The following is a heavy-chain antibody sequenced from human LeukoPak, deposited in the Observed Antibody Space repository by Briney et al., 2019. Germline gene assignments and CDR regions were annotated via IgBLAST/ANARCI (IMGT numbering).Heavy chain of an antibody. V-gene: IGHV4-4*08. Sequence: SETLSLTCTVSGGSTSSDYWSWIRQSPGKGLEWVGYVYNSGDTGKNPSLKSRVTILLDTSKNQCSLKLTSVSAADTAVYYCARDPTTVTTIFDSWGQGTLVTVSS. CDR3: ARDPTTVTTIFDS. CDR1: GGSTSSDY. CDR2: VYNSGDT. D-gene: IGHD4-17*01. J-gene: IGHJ4*02.